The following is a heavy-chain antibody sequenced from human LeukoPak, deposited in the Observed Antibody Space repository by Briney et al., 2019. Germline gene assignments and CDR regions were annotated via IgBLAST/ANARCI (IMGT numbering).Heavy chain of an antibody. CDR1: GFTFSSNG. CDR2: IWYDGSNK. Sequence: GGSLRFSCAASGFTFSSNGMHWVRQAPGKGLEWVAVIWYDGSNKYYADSVKGRFTISRDNSKNTLYLQMNSLRAEDTAVYYCARDSGSFQTFDYWGQGTLVTVSS. D-gene: IGHD3-10*01. J-gene: IGHJ4*02. V-gene: IGHV3-33*01. CDR3: ARDSGSFQTFDY.